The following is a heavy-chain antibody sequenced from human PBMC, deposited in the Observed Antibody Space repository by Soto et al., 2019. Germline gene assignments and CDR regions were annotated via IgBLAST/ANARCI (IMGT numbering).Heavy chain of an antibody. D-gene: IGHD2-8*01. J-gene: IGHJ4*02. CDR1: GFTFSSYS. CDR2: ISSRSSYI. CDR3: ARGYCTNGVCYTGVTPIDY. V-gene: IGHV3-21*01. Sequence: PGGSLRLSCAASGFTFSSYSMKWVRQAPGKGLEWVSSISSRSSYIYYADSVKGRFTSSRDNAKNSLYLQMNSLRAEDTAVYYCARGYCTNGVCYTGVTPIDYWGQGTLVTVSS.